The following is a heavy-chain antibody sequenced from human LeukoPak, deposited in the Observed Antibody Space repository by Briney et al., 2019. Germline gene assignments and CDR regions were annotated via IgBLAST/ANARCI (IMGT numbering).Heavy chain of an antibody. CDR3: AKALNWNYEGFDP. CDR1: GYTFTGYY. Sequence: ASVKVSCKASGYTFTGYYMHWVRQAPGQGLEWMGWINPNSGGTNYAQKFQGRVTMTRDTSISTAYMELSRLRSDDTAVYYCAKALNWNYEGFDPWGQGTLVTVSS. CDR2: INPNSGGT. J-gene: IGHJ5*02. V-gene: IGHV1-2*02. D-gene: IGHD1-7*01.